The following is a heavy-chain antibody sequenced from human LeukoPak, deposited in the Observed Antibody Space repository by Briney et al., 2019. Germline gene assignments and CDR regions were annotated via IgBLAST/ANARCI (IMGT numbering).Heavy chain of an antibody. CDR2: IIPIFGTA. CDR1: GGTFSSYA. CDR3: ARGGSYLDYYYYYMDV. D-gene: IGHD1-26*01. Sequence: SVKVSCKASGGTFSSYAISWVRQAPGQGLERMGGIIPIFGTANYAQKFQGRVTITTDESTSTAYMELSSLRSEDTAVYYCARGGSYLDYYYYYMDVWGKGTTVTVSS. V-gene: IGHV1-69*05. J-gene: IGHJ6*03.